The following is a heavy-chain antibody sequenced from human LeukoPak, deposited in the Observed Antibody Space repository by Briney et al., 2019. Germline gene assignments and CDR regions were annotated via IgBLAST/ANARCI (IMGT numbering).Heavy chain of an antibody. CDR1: GFTVSSNY. CDR2: IYSGGST. Sequence: PGGSLRLAWAAAGFTVSSNYMSWVRQAPGKGLGWVSFIYSGGSTYYADSVKGRFTIPRDNSKNTLYLQMNSLRAEDTAVYYCARDRGRYYDSSGDNYWGQGTLVTVSS. J-gene: IGHJ4*02. D-gene: IGHD3-22*01. CDR3: ARDRGRYYDSSGDNY. V-gene: IGHV3-66*02.